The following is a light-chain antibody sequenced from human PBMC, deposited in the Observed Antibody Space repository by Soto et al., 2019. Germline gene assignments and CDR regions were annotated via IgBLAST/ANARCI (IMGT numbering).Light chain of an antibody. CDR2: ATS. CDR1: QGISGN. Sequence: DIQMTQSPSSLSASVGDRVTITCRASQGISGNLAWYQQKPGEVPKLLIFATSTLQSGVPSRFSGGGSGTDFTLTITNLQPEDVATYYCHNDDSSPSWTFGHGTRVEIK. J-gene: IGKJ1*01. V-gene: IGKV1-27*01. CDR3: HNDDSSPSWT.